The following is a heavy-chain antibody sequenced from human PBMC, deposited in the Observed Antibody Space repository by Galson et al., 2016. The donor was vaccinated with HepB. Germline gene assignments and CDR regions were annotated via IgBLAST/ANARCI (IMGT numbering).Heavy chain of an antibody. CDR2: IAYDGSNK. CDR1: GFTFNNYG. CDR3: AKDRLGLQLWFISHY. V-gene: IGHV3-30*18. J-gene: IGHJ4*02. D-gene: IGHD5-18*01. Sequence: SLRLSCAASGFTFNNYGMHWVRQAPGKGLEWVAVIAYDGSNKYYADSVKGRFTISRDNSKNTLYLQMNSLRAEDTAVYYCAKDRLGLQLWFISHYWGQGTLVTVSS.